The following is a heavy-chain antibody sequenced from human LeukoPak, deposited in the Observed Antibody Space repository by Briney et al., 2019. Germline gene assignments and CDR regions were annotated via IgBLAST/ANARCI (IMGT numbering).Heavy chain of an antibody. J-gene: IGHJ4*02. CDR1: GFTFSRYW. Sequence: QPGGSLRLSCAASGFTFSRYWMHWVRQAPGKGLEWVANINQDGSGKYYVDSVKGRFTISRDNAKNSLFLQMNSLRAEDTAVYYCARDDYNSGSYSYFYYWGQGTLVTVSS. D-gene: IGHD6-19*01. CDR2: INQDGSGK. V-gene: IGHV3-7*01. CDR3: ARDDYNSGSYSYFYY.